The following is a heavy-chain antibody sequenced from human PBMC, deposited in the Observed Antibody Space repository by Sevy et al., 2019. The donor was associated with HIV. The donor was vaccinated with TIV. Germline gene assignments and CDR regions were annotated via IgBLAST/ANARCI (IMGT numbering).Heavy chain of an antibody. CDR1: GGTFSSYA. CDR2: IIPILGIA. Sequence: ASVKVSCKASGGTFSSYAISWVRQAPGQGLEWMGGIIPILGIANYAQKFQGRVTITADKSTSTAYMELSSLRSEDTAVYYCASGYSRSYPNWFDPWGQGTLVTVSS. D-gene: IGHD1-26*01. J-gene: IGHJ5*01. CDR3: ASGYSRSYPNWFDP. V-gene: IGHV1-69*10.